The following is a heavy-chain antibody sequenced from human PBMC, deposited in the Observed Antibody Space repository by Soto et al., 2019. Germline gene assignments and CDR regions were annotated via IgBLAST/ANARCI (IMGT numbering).Heavy chain of an antibody. Sequence: EVQLVESGGGLVQPGGSLKLSCAASGFTFIGSGMHWVRQASGNGLVWVGRIRSKGNNEAKAYAASRKGRFTIATCDSKNTVSLQMNSQNTEDKTVYYCSRQGSDLWSGAPQYYVDVWGKGSKVTVSS. CDR3: SRQGSDLWSGAPQYYVDV. CDR1: GFTFIGSG. CDR2: IRSKGNNEAK. D-gene: IGHD3-3*01. J-gene: IGHJ6*03. V-gene: IGHV3-73*01.